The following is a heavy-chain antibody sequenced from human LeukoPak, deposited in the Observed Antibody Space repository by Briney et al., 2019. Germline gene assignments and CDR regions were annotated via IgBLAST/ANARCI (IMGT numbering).Heavy chain of an antibody. V-gene: IGHV4-59*01. CDR1: GGSISSYY. Sequence: PSETLSLTCTVSGGSISSYYWSWIRQPPGKGLEWIGYIYYSGSTNYNPSLKSRVTISVDTSKNQFSLKLSSVTAADTAVYYCARGGRMVYYDFWSGLLYWAYFDYWGQGTLVTVSS. CDR3: ARGGRMVYYDFWSGLLYWAYFDY. D-gene: IGHD3-3*01. CDR2: IYYSGST. J-gene: IGHJ4*02.